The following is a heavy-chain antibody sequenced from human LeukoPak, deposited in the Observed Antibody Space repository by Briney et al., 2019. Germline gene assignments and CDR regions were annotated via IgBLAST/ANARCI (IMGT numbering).Heavy chain of an antibody. CDR2: INTNTGNP. CDR1: GYTFTNYA. V-gene: IGHV7-4-1*02. D-gene: IGHD3-10*01. CDR3: ARGPRYYGSGTYYFDY. Sequence: ASVKVSCKTSGYTFTNYAIHWVRQAPGQRLEWMGWINTNTGNPTYVQGFTGRFVFSLDTSVSTAYLQITSLKAEDTAVYYCARGPRYYGSGTYYFDYWGQGTLVTVSS. J-gene: IGHJ4*02.